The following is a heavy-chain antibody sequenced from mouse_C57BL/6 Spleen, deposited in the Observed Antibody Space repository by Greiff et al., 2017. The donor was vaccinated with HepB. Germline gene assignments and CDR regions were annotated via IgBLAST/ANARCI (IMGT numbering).Heavy chain of an antibody. CDR3: ARGIYYGNFAWFAY. CDR1: GYTFTDYN. V-gene: IGHV1-18*01. J-gene: IGHJ3*01. D-gene: IGHD2-1*01. CDR2: INPNNGGT. Sequence: VQLQQSGPELVKPGASVKIPCKASGYTFTDYNMDWVKQSHGKSLEWIGDINPNNGGTIYNQKFKGKATLTVDKSSSTAYMELRSLTSEDTAVYYCARGIYYGNFAWFAYWGQGTLVTVSA.